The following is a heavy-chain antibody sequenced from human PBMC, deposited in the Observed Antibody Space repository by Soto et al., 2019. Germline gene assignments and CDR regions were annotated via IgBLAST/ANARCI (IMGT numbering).Heavy chain of an antibody. V-gene: IGHV3-64D*06. Sequence: GGSLRLSCSASGFTFSMFSMHWVRQAPGKGLEYVSGISSNGDSTYYADSVKGRFTISRDNSKNTLYLQMSSLRAVDTAVYYCVHPRSTVQIPPTWGQGTLVTV. D-gene: IGHD4-17*01. J-gene: IGHJ5*02. CDR3: VHPRSTVQIPPT. CDR2: ISSNGDST. CDR1: GFTFSMFS.